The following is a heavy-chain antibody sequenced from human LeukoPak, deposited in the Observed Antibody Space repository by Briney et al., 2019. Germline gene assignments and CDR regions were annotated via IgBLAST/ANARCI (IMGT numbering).Heavy chain of an antibody. D-gene: IGHD3-3*01. CDR3: AKGHTSWSGRDAFDI. CDR1: GFTFSSYA. CDR2: ISYDGSNK. J-gene: IGHJ3*02. V-gene: IGHV3-30-3*02. Sequence: PGGSLRLSCAASGFTFSSYAMHWVRQAPGKGREWVTIISYDGSNKYYADSVKGRFTISRDNAKNSLYLQMNSLTAEDMALYYCAKGHTSWSGRDAFDIWGQGTMVTVSS.